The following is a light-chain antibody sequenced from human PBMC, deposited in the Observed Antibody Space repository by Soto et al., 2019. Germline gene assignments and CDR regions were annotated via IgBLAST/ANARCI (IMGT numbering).Light chain of an antibody. CDR3: QQYGSSGT. Sequence: EIVMTQSPATLSVSPGERATLSCRASQSVSNNYLAWYQQKPGQAPRLLIYGASNRATGIPDRFSGSGSGTDFTLNISTLAPEDFAVYYCQQYGSSGTFGQGTKVDIK. V-gene: IGKV3-20*01. CDR2: GAS. J-gene: IGKJ1*01. CDR1: QSVSNNY.